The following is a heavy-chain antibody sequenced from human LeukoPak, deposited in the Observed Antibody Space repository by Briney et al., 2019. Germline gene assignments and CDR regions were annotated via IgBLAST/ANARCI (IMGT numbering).Heavy chain of an antibody. CDR2: INPNSGGT. J-gene: IGHJ4*02. D-gene: IGHD1-26*01. CDR1: GGTFSSYA. CDR3: ASRVGATTGDGIKQGSRITG. V-gene: IGHV1-2*02. Sequence: GSSVKVSCKASGGTFSSYAISWVRQAPGQGLEWMGWINPNSGGTNYAQKFQGRVTMTRDTSISTAYMELSRLRSDDTAVYYCASRVGATTGDGIKQGSRITGWGQGTLVTVSS.